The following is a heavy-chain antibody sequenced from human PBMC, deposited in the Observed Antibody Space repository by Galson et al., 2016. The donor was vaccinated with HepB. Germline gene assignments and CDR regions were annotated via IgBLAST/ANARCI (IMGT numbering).Heavy chain of an antibody. D-gene: IGHD3-3*01. Sequence: SVKVSCKASGYTVTTYAMHWVRQAPGQRLEWMGWINAGNGNTKYSQKFQDRVTITRDTSASTAYMELRSLRSEDTAVYYCARGYSLRPHDFWSGYYIRYFDYWGQGTLVTVSS. CDR1: GYTVTTYA. CDR2: INAGNGNT. J-gene: IGHJ4*02. V-gene: IGHV1-3*01. CDR3: ARGYSLRPHDFWSGYYIRYFDY.